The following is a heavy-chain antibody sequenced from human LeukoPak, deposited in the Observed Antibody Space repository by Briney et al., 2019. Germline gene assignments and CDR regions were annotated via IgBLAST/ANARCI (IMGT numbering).Heavy chain of an antibody. J-gene: IGHJ4*02. D-gene: IGHD1-7*01. CDR1: GYTFTGYY. CDR2: INPNSGGP. V-gene: IGHV1-2*06. CDR3: ARSYNWNFDFDY. Sequence: ASVKVSCKASGYTFTGYYMHWVRQAPGQGLEWMGRINPNSGGPNYAQKFQGRVTMTRDTSISTAYMELSRLRSDDTAVYYCARSYNWNFDFDYWGQGTLVTVSS.